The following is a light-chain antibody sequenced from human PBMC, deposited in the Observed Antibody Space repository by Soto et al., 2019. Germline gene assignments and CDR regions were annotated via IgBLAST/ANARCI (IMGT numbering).Light chain of an antibody. J-gene: IGKJ5*01. CDR1: QDISSW. V-gene: IGKV1-12*01. Sequence: DIQMTQSPSSVSASVGDRVTITCRASQDISSWVAWYQQKPGKAPKLLISAASRFSGSGSGTDFTLTISSLQPEDFATYYCQQLHDYPITFGQGTRLEIK. CDR3: QQLHDYPIT. CDR2: A.